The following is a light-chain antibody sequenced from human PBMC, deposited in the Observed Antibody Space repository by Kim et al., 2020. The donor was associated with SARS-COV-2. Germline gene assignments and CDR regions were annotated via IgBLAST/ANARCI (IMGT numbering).Light chain of an antibody. CDR3: QVWDTTSDLAV. CDR2: HDS. Sequence: PGKTARISCGENNIGSKSVHWYQQKPGQAPVLVIYHDSDRPSGIPERFSGSNSGDTATLIISRVEAGDGADYYCQVWDTTSDLAVFGGGTQLTVL. V-gene: IGLV3-21*01. CDR1: NIGSKS. J-gene: IGLJ3*02.